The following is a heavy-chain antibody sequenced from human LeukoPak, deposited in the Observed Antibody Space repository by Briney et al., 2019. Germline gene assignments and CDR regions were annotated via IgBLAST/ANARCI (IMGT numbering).Heavy chain of an antibody. V-gene: IGHV3-23*01. CDR2: ISGSGGST. CDR3: AKCNYYDILTGYYYCYYMDV. CDR1: GFTFSSYG. J-gene: IGHJ6*03. D-gene: IGHD3-9*01. Sequence: GGSLRLSCAASGFTFSSYGMSWVRQAPGKGLEWVSAISGSGGSTYYADSVKGRFTISRDNSKNTLYLQMNSLRAEDTAVYYCAKCNYYDILTGYYYCYYMDVWGKGTTVTISS.